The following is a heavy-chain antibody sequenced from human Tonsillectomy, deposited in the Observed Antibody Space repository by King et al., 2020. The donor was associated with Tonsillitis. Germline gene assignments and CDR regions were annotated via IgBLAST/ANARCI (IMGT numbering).Heavy chain of an antibody. CDR2: IYYSGNT. Sequence: VQLQESGPGLVKPSETLSLTCTVSGGSISSYYWSWIRQPPGKGLEWIGYIYYSGNTNYNSSLKSRVTISVDTSKNHFSLKLSSVTAADTAVYYCARDRGLTVRGIKGFDYWGQGILVTVSS. D-gene: IGHD3-10*01. V-gene: IGHV4-59*01. CDR3: ARDRGLTVRGIKGFDY. J-gene: IGHJ4*02. CDR1: GGSISSYY.